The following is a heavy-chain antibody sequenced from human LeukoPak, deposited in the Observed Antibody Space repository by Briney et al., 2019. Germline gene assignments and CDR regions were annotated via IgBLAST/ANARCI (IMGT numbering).Heavy chain of an antibody. D-gene: IGHD2-8*01. CDR3: ARLKDDVTKLDY. V-gene: IGHV3-7*01. CDR2: INQDGSQK. J-gene: IGHJ4*02. Sequence: GGSLRLSCAASGFTFSTYWMSWVRRAPGKGLEWVANINQDGSQKRYVDSVQGRFTISRDNTKNSLFLQMNSLGAEDTAVYYCARLKDDVTKLDYWGQGTLVTVSS. CDR1: GFTFSTYW.